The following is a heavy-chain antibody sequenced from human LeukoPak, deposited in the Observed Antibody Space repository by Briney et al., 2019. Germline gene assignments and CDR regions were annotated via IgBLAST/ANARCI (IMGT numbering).Heavy chain of an antibody. D-gene: IGHD3-10*01. V-gene: IGHV1-69*05. CDR1: GGTFYNYT. Sequence: SVKVSCKASGGTFYNYTISWVRQAPGQGLEWMGGIIPLFDTVNYAQKFQGRVTITTDESTTTAYMELSSLRYEDTAVYYCARGEYSMVRGAPDWGQGTLVTVSS. J-gene: IGHJ4*02. CDR3: ARGEYSMVRGAPD. CDR2: IIPLFDTV.